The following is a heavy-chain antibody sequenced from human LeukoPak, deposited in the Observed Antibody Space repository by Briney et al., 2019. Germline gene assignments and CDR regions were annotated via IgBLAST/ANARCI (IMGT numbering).Heavy chain of an antibody. V-gene: IGHV3-30*02. J-gene: IGHJ3*02. Sequence: GGSLRLSCAASGFTFSSYGMHWVRQAPGKGLEWVAFIRYDGSNKYYADSVKGRFTISRDNSKNTLYLQMNSLRADDTAVYYCAKDVLRFRAAFDIWGQGTMVTVSS. CDR1: GFTFSSYG. D-gene: IGHD3-3*01. CDR3: AKDVLRFRAAFDI. CDR2: IRYDGSNK.